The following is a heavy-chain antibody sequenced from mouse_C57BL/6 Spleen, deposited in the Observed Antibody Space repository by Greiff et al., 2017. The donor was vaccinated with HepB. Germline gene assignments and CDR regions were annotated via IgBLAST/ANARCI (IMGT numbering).Heavy chain of an antibody. V-gene: IGHV1-53*01. J-gene: IGHJ2*01. CDR1: GYTFTSYW. CDR2: INPSNGGT. CDR3: ARSEYGQPGFDY. D-gene: IGHD2-10*02. Sequence: QVQLQQSGTELVKPGASVKLSCKASGYTFTSYWMHWVKQRPGQGLEWIGNINPSNGGTNYNEKFKSKATLTVDKSSSTAYMQLSSLTSEDSAVYYCARSEYGQPGFDYWGQGTTLTVSS.